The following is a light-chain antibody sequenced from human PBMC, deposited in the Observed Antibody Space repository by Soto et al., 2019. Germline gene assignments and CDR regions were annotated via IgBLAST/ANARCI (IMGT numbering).Light chain of an antibody. CDR3: QHYNSDSEA. CDR1: QTISSE. J-gene: IGKJ1*01. Sequence: DIQMTQSPSTLSVFVVDSVRITCRASQTISSELAWYQQKPGKAPKLLIYNASTLKSGVPSRFSGSGSGTEFTLTISSLQPDDFATYYCQHYNSDSEAFGQGTKVDIK. CDR2: NAS. V-gene: IGKV1-5*03.